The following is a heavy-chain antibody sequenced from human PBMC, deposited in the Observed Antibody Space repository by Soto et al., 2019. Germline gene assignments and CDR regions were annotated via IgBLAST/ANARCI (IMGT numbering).Heavy chain of an antibody. CDR3: ARDRSSDYYYYGMDV. Sequence: QPGGSLRLSCAASGFTFSSYEMNWVRQAPGKGLEWVSYISSSGSTIYYADSVKGRFTISRDNAKNSLYLQMNSLRAEDTAVYYCARDRSSDYYYYGMDVWGQGTTVTV. CDR2: ISSSGSTI. V-gene: IGHV3-48*03. CDR1: GFTFSSYE. J-gene: IGHJ6*02.